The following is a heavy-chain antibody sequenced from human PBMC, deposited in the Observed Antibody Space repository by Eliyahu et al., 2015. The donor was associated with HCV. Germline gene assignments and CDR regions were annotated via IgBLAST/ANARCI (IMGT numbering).Heavy chain of an antibody. Sequence: QVQLVQSGDEVKKPGASVKVSCRASGYSFNRYYITWVRQAPGQGLEWLGWISGYNYKTKYAQTVQDRVTMTQKNTPKTIYMELRSLTSDDTGVYYCAREGQPQWPPYYFEYWGQGTLVTVSS. V-gene: IGHV1-18*01. CDR1: GYSFNRYY. CDR2: ISGYNYKT. J-gene: IGHJ4*02. CDR3: AREGQPQWPPYYFEY. D-gene: IGHD2-8*01.